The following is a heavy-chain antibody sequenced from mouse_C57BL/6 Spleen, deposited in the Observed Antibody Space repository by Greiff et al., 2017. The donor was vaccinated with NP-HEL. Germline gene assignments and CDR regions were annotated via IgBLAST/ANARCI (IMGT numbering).Heavy chain of an antibody. J-gene: IGHJ2*01. CDR2: IYPRSGNT. Sequence: VQLQQSGAELARPGASVKLSCKASGYTFTSYGISWVKQRTGQGLEWIGEIYPRSGNTYYNEKFKGKATLTADKSSSTAYMELRSLTSEDSAVYFSASQISQFITTVVATVDYWGQGTTLTVSS. V-gene: IGHV1-81*01. D-gene: IGHD1-1*01. CDR3: ASQISQFITTVVATVDY. CDR1: GYTFTSYG.